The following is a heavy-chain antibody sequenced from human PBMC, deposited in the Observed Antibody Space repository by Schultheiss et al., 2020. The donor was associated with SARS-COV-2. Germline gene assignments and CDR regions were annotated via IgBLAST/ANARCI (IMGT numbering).Heavy chain of an antibody. CDR3: ARDKPGSRYYYGMDV. V-gene: IGHV4-30-4*01. Sequence: SQTLSLTCAVSGGSISSGDYYWSWIRQPPGKGLEWIGYIYYSGSTNYNPSLKSRVTISVDRSKNQFSLKLSSVTAADTAVYYCARDKPGSRYYYGMDVWGQGTTVTVSS. CDR2: IYYSGST. CDR1: GGSISSGDYY. J-gene: IGHJ6*02. D-gene: IGHD3-10*01.